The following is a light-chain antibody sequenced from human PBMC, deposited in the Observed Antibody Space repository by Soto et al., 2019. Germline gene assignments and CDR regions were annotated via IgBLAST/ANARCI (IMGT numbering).Light chain of an antibody. CDR2: GAS. V-gene: IGKV3-15*01. CDR3: QQYNNWPPWT. J-gene: IGKJ1*01. CDR1: QSVSSN. Sequence: EILMTQSPATRSVSPGERATLSCRASQSVSSNLAWYQQKPGQAPRLLIYGASTRATGIPARFSGSGSGTEFTLTISSLQSEDFAVYYCQQYNNWPPWTFGQGTRWIS.